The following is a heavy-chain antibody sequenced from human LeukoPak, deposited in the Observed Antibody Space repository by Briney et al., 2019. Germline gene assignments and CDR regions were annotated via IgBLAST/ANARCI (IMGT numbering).Heavy chain of an antibody. CDR3: ARLTFSSSSKVENWYFDL. CDR2: ISWNSGSI. J-gene: IGHJ2*01. CDR1: GFTFDDYA. V-gene: IGHV3-9*01. D-gene: IGHD6-6*01. Sequence: PGRSLRLSCAASGFTFDDYAMHWVRQAPGKGLEWVSGISWNSGSIGYADSVKGRFTISRDNAKNSLYLQMNSLRAEATAVYYCARLTFSSSSKVENWYFDLWGRGTLVTVSS.